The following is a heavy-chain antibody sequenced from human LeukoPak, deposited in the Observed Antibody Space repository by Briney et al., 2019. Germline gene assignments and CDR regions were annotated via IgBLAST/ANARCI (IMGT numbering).Heavy chain of an antibody. J-gene: IGHJ4*02. CDR2: TSYDGRDK. CDR1: GFSFSTYA. V-gene: IGHV3-30*04. CDR3: ARDRVRIASYYFDS. Sequence: GGSLRLSCAASGFSFSTYAIHWVRQAPGKGLEWVAVTSYDGRDKHHVDSVKGRFIISRDNSKNTLYLQMNSLRAEDTAVYYCARDRVRIASYYFDSWGRGTLVTVSS. D-gene: IGHD6-13*01.